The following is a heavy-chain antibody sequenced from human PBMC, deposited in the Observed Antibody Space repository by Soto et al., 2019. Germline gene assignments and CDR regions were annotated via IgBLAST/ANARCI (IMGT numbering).Heavy chain of an antibody. CDR2: IGTAGDT. CDR3: ARDSPRHSSSQYGMDV. Sequence: PGVSLRLSCAASGFTFSSYDMHWVRQATGKGLEWVSAIGTAGDTYYPGSVKGRFTISRENAKNSLYLQMNSLRAGDTAVYYCARDSPRHSSSQYGMDVWGQRTTVTVSS. V-gene: IGHV3-13*01. D-gene: IGHD6-6*01. CDR1: GFTFSSYD. J-gene: IGHJ6*02.